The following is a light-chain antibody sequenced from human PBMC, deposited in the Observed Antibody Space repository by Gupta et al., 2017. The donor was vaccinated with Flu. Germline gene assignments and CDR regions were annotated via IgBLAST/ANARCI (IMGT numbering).Light chain of an antibody. Sequence: SCELSQDPAVSAALGQTRRFTCQGDSLRNSYASCYQQKPGQAPVLVISAKNIRPSGIPDRFSRSRSGNTASLTITGAQAEYEAAYSCNSRDSTYTHHAVFGGGTKLTVL. CDR3: NSRDSTYTHHAV. V-gene: IGLV3-19*01. J-gene: IGLJ2*01. CDR2: AKN. CDR1: SLRNSY.